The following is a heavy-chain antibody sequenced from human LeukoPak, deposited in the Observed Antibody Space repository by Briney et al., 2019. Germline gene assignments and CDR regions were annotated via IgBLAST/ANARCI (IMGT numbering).Heavy chain of an antibody. CDR2: IYSGGGT. J-gene: IGHJ6*02. CDR3: ARDLEGDRGTMVRGVNRYYYGMDV. CDR1: GFTVSSSY. Sequence: GGSLRLSCAASGFTVSSSYMTWVRQAPGKGLESVSVIYSGGGTFYADSVKGRFTISRDNSKNTLYLQMNSLRAEDTAVYYCARDLEGDRGTMVRGVNRYYYGMDVWGQGTTVTVSS. V-gene: IGHV3-66*01. D-gene: IGHD3-10*01.